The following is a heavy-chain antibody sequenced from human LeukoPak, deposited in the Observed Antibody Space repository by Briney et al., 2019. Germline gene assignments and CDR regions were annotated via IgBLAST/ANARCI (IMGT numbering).Heavy chain of an antibody. Sequence: ASVKVSCKASGYTFTSYGISWVRQAPGQGLEWMGWISAYNGNTNYAQKLQGRVTMTTDTSTSTAYMELRSLRSDDTAVYYCARDLLGQAARPGGFDYWGQRTLVTVSS. V-gene: IGHV1-18*01. CDR3: ARDLLGQAARPGGFDY. CDR1: GYTFTSYG. CDR2: ISAYNGNT. D-gene: IGHD6-6*01. J-gene: IGHJ4*02.